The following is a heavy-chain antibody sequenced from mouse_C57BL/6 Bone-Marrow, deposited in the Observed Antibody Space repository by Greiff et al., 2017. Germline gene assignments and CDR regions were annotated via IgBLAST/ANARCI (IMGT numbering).Heavy chain of an antibody. V-gene: IGHV1-64*01. CDR2: IHPNSGST. CDR3: ARRELYWYFAV. J-gene: IGHJ1*03. CDR1: GYTFTSYW. Sequence: QVQLQQPGAELVKPGASVKLSCKASGYTFTSYWMHWVKQRPGQGLEWIGMIHPNSGSTNYNEKFKSKATLTVDKSSSTAYMQLSSLTSEDSAVYYCARRELYWYFAVWGTGTTVTVSS.